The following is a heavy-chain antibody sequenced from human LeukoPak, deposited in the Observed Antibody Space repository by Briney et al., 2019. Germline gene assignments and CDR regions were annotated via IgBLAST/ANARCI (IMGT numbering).Heavy chain of an antibody. CDR1: GFTFSSYW. Sequence: PGGSLRLSCAASGFTFSSYWIHWVRQVPGKGPVWVSRIKDGGTTTDYADSVKGRFTISRDDAKNTLYLQTNSLRAEDTAVYYSTTIRPGYWGQGTLVTVSP. J-gene: IGHJ4*02. D-gene: IGHD5-12*01. CDR3: TTIRPGY. CDR2: IKDGGTTT. V-gene: IGHV3-74*01.